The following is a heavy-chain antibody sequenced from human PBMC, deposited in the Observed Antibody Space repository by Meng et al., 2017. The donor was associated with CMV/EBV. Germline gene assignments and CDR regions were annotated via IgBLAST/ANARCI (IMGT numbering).Heavy chain of an antibody. CDR1: GITFSSYS. J-gene: IGHJ5*02. CDR2: ISSSSSYI. CDR3: ARDKRFQGWFDP. Sequence: GESLKISCAASGITFSSYSMNWVRQAPGKGLEWVSSISSSSSYIYYADSVKGRFTIPRDNAKNSLYLQMNSLRAEDTAVYYCARDKRFQGWFDPWGQGTLVTVSS. V-gene: IGHV3-21*01. D-gene: IGHD5-24*01.